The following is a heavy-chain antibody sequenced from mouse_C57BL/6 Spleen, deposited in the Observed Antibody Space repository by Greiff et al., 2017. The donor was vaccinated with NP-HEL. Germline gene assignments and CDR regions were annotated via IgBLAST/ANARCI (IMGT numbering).Heavy chain of an antibody. D-gene: IGHD3-3*01. Sequence: VKLQESGPGLVQPSQSLSITCTVSGFSLTSYGVHWVRQSPGKGLEWLGVIWSGGSTDYNAAFISRLSISKDNSKSQVFFKMNSLQADDTAIYYCAREEGPRGLYAMDYWGQGTSVTVSS. V-gene: IGHV2-2*01. CDR3: AREEGPRGLYAMDY. J-gene: IGHJ4*01. CDR1: GFSLTSYG. CDR2: IWSGGST.